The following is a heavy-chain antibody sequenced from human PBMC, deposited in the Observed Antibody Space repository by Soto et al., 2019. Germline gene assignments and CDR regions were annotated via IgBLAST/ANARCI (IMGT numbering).Heavy chain of an antibody. J-gene: IGHJ6*02. CDR2: IYYSGST. V-gene: IGHV4-31*03. D-gene: IGHD4-17*01. CDR1: GGSISSGGYY. CDR3: ARGKAYGFTQYYYYGMDG. Sequence: TLSLTCTVSGGSISSGGYYWSWIRQHPGKGLEWIGYIYYSGSTYYNPSLKSRVTISVDTSKNQFSLKLSSVTAADTAVYYCARGKAYGFTQYYYYGMDGWGQGTTVNVSS.